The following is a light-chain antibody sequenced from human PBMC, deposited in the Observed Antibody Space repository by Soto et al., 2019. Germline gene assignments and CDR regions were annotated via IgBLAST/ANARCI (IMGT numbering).Light chain of an antibody. CDR2: WAS. CDR3: HQYYSIPLT. CDR1: RSLLHSSNNENH. J-gene: IGKJ4*01. V-gene: IGKV4-1*01. Sequence: DIAMTQSPDSLSVSLGERATTNCKASRSLLHSSNNENHLAWYQQKPVQPPKLLTYWASTRESGVPDRFTGSGSETDFSLTISRLQAEDVAFYYCHQYYSIPLTFGGGTKVELK.